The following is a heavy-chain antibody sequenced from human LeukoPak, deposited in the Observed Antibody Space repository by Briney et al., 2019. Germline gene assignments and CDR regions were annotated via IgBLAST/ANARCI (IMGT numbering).Heavy chain of an antibody. CDR2: ISGSGDST. Sequence: PGRSLRLSCAAPGFTFRSYAMTWVRQAPGKGLEWVSAISGSGDSTYYADSVKGRFTISRDNSKNTLYLQMNSLRAEDTVVYYCAKGGDIGMPPYYYVYYFDYWGQGTLVTVSS. D-gene: IGHD3-10*02. CDR1: GFTFRSYA. CDR3: AKGGDIGMPPYYYVYYFDY. V-gene: IGHV3-23*01. J-gene: IGHJ4*02.